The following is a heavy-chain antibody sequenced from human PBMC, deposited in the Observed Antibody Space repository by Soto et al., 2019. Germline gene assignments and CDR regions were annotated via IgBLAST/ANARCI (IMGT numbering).Heavy chain of an antibody. D-gene: IGHD3-16*02. CDR3: ARSLTYIWGSYRYFDY. Sequence: SETLSLTCAVYGGSFSGYYWSWIRQPPGKGLEWIGEINHSGSTNYNPSLKSRVTISVDTSKNQFSLKLSSVTAADTAVYYCARSLTYIWGSYRYFDYWGQGTLVT. CDR2: INHSGST. V-gene: IGHV4-34*01. CDR1: GGSFSGYY. J-gene: IGHJ4*02.